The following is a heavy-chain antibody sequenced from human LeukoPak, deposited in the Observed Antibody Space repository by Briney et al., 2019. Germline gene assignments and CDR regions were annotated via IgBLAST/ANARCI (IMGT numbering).Heavy chain of an antibody. V-gene: IGHV1-46*01. J-gene: IGHJ3*02. CDR3: ARGGASDAFDI. CDR1: GYTFTSYY. Sequence: ASVKVSCKASGYTFTSYYMHWVRQAPGQGLEWMGIINPSGGSTSYAQKFQGRVTMTRDTSASTVYMELSSLRAEDTAVYYCARGGASDAFDIWGQGTMVTVSS. CDR2: INPSGGST.